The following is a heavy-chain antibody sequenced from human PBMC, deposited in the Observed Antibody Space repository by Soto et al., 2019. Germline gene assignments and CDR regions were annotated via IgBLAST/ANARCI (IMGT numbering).Heavy chain of an antibody. Sequence: QVQLVQSGAEVKKPGASVKVSCKASGYTFTGYYMHWVRQAPGQGLEWMGWINPNSGGTNYAQKFQGRVSMARDTSISTAYMELSRLRSDDTAVYYWARGIQLWSNWFDPWGQGTLVTVSS. J-gene: IGHJ5*02. CDR3: ARGIQLWSNWFDP. CDR2: INPNSGGT. V-gene: IGHV1-2*02. D-gene: IGHD5-18*01. CDR1: GYTFTGYY.